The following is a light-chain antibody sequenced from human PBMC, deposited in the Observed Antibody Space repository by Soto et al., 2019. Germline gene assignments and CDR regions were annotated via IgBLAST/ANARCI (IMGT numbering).Light chain of an antibody. CDR3: QQYNSYSS. Sequence: DIQMTQSPSTLSASVGDRVTITCRASQRISTWLAWYQQKPGKAPKLLIYKASTSESGVPSRFSGSGSGTEFTLTISSLQPDDFATYYCQQYNSYSSFGQGTKVEIK. V-gene: IGKV1-5*03. CDR2: KAS. CDR1: QRISTW. J-gene: IGKJ1*01.